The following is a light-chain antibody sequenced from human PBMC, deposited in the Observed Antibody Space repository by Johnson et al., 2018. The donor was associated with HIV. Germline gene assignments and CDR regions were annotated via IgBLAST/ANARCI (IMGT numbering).Light chain of an antibody. CDR1: SSNIVNNY. CDR3: GTWDNSLSAYV. CDR2: ENN. V-gene: IGLV1-51*02. J-gene: IGLJ1*01. Sequence: QSVLTQPPSVSAAPGQKVTISCSGSSSNIVNNYVSWYQQLPGTAPKLLIYENNKRPSGIPDRFSGSKSGTSATLGITGLQTGDEAAYYCGTWDNSLSAYVFGTGTKVTVL.